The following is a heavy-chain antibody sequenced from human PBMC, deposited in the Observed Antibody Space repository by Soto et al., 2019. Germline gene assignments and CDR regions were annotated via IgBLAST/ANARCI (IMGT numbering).Heavy chain of an antibody. CDR2: MHTSGST. CDR1: GVSIRGYD. D-gene: IGHD3-9*01. V-gene: IGHV4-4*07. Sequence: SETLSLTCTVSGVSIRGYDWSWIRQSAGMGLEWIGRMHTSGSTNYNPSLKSRVTFSVDMSKNQISLKLTSVTAADTALYYCVRASMQQAHFEAWGQGTLVTVSS. J-gene: IGHJ5*02. CDR3: VRASMQQAHFEA.